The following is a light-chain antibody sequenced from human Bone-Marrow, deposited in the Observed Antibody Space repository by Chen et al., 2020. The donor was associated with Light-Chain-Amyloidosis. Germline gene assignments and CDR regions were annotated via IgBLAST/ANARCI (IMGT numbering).Light chain of an antibody. J-gene: IGLJ3*02. CDR3: QVWDRSSDRPV. Sequence: SYVLPQPSSLSVAPGKTATIAGGGTKMGSTRGHWYQQTPGQAPLLVVYDDSDRPSGIPERLSGSNSGNTATLTISRVEAGDEADYYCQVWDRSSDRPVFGGGTKLTVL. CDR2: DDS. V-gene: IGLV3-21*03. CDR1: KMGSTR.